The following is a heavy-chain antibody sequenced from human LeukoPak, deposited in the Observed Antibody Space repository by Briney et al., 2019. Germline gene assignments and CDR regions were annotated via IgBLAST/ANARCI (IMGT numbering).Heavy chain of an antibody. Sequence: GGSLRLSCAASGFTFSDYYMSWIRQAPGRGPEWVANIKQDGSEKYYVDSVKGRFTVSRDNAKNSLYLQMNSLRAEDTAVYYCARDFAYERFDYWGQGTLVTVSS. CDR2: IKQDGSEK. V-gene: IGHV3-7*01. D-gene: IGHD3-3*01. J-gene: IGHJ4*02. CDR1: GFTFSDYY. CDR3: ARDFAYERFDY.